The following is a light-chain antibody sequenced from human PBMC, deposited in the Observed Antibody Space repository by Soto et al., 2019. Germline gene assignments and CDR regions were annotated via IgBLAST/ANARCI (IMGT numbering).Light chain of an antibody. V-gene: IGLV2-14*01. CDR1: SSDVGGYNY. CDR2: DVS. Sequence: QSALTQPASVSGSPGQSITISCTGTSSDVGGYNYVSWYQQHPGKAPKLMINDVSNRPSGVSNRFSGSKSGNTASLTISGLQAEDEADYYCSSYARNRDVLFGGGTKLTVL. CDR3: SSYARNRDVL. J-gene: IGLJ2*01.